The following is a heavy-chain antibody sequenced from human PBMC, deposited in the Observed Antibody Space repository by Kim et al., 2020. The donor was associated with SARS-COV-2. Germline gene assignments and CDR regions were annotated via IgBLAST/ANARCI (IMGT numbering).Heavy chain of an antibody. Sequence: GGTTDYAAPVKGRFNISRDDSKDTLYLQMDSLKIEDTGVYYCACGTSRDYWGQGTQVTVSS. J-gene: IGHJ4*02. CDR2: GGTT. CDR3: ACGTSRDY. V-gene: IGHV3-15*01. D-gene: IGHD1-1*01.